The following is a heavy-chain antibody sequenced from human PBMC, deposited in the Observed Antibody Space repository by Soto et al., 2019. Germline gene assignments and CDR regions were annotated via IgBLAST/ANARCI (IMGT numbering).Heavy chain of an antibody. Sequence: QVQLVQSGAEVKKPGASVKVSCKASGYTFTSYYMHWVRQAPGQGLEWMGIINPSGGSTSYAQKFQGRVTMTRDTSTSTVYMELSSLRSEDTAVYYCARDLSGVVPAADADSGYDFGYWGQGTLVTVSS. D-gene: IGHD5-12*01. V-gene: IGHV1-46*01. CDR2: INPSGGST. CDR3: ARDLSGVVPAADADSGYDFGY. CDR1: GYTFTSYY. J-gene: IGHJ4*02.